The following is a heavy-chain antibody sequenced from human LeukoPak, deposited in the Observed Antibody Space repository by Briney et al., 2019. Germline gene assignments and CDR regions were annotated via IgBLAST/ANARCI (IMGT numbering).Heavy chain of an antibody. CDR3: AREPYFYDYTGYHYFDY. CDR2: INTNDGNT. Sequence: ASVKVSCKASGYIFTKYGISWLRQAPGQGPEWMGWINTNDGNTNYAQKFQDRVTMTTDTSTSTAYMELRSLGSDDTAVYHCAREPYFYDYTGYHYFDYWGQGTLVTVSS. CDR1: GYIFTKYG. V-gene: IGHV1-18*01. J-gene: IGHJ4*02. D-gene: IGHD3-22*01.